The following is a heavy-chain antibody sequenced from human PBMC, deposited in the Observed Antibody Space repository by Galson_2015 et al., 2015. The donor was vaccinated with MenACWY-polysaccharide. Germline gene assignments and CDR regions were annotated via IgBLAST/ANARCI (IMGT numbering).Heavy chain of an antibody. CDR2: IYWDDDK. D-gene: IGHD3-9*01. V-gene: IGHV2-5*02. CDR1: GFSLSTSGVG. J-gene: IGHJ5*02. CDR3: AHGYYDILTGYYPS. Sequence: PALVKPTQTLTLTCTFSGFSLSTSGVGVGWIRQPPGKALEWLALIYWDDDKRYSPSLKSRLTITKDTSKNQVVLTMTNMDPADTATYYCAHGYYDILTGYYPSWGQGTLVTVSS.